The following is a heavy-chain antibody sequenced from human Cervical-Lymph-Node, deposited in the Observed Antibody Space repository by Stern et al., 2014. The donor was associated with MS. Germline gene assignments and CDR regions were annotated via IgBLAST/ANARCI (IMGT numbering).Heavy chain of an antibody. CDR2: IYYSGST. CDR1: GGSMSSYY. J-gene: IGHJ5*02. Sequence: QVQLQESGPGLVKPSETVSLTCTVSGGSMSSYYWSWIRQPPGKGLEWLGNIYYSGSTHYNPSLKSRVTISRDTSKNQFSLKLSSVTAADTAVYYCARDLTRENWFDPWGQGTLVTVSS. D-gene: IGHD1-1*01. V-gene: IGHV4-59*01. CDR3: ARDLTRENWFDP.